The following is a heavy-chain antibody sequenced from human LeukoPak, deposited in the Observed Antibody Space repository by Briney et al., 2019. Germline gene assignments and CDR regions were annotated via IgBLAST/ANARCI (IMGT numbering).Heavy chain of an antibody. Sequence: PSETLSLTCTVSGGSISSSSYYWGWIRQPPGKGLEWIGSIYHSGSTNYNPSLKSRVTISVDKSKNQFSLKLSSVTAADTAIYYCARRNSAGLDYWGQGTLVTVSS. CDR2: IYHSGST. J-gene: IGHJ4*02. V-gene: IGHV4-39*07. CDR3: ARRNSAGLDY. D-gene: IGHD6-13*01. CDR1: GGSISSSSYY.